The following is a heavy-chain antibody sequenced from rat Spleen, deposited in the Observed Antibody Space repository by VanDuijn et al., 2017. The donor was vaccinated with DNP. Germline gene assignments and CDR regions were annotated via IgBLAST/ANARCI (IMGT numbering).Heavy chain of an antibody. Sequence: EVQLVESGGGLVRPGRSLKLSCAASGFTLSDYYMAWVRQAPTKGLEWVASISHDGTNTYYRDSVKGRFTISRDNARSSLYLQMDSLRSEDTATYYCTTFDDYWGQGVMVTVSS. CDR1: GFTLSDYY. CDR2: ISHDGTNT. CDR3: TTFDDY. J-gene: IGHJ2*01. V-gene: IGHV5-20*01.